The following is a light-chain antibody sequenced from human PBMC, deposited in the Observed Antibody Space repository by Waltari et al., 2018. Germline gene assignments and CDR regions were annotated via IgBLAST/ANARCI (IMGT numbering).Light chain of an antibody. CDR2: KAN. Sequence: QTVVTQEPSLSVSPGGTVTLTCALSSGSISTTSYATWYQQRPGQAPRTLVYKANRRSSGVPDRFSGSSLGNKAALTITGAQADDESDYYCALYMGSGIWVFGGGTKLTVL. V-gene: IGLV8-61*01. CDR1: SGSISTTSY. J-gene: IGLJ3*02. CDR3: ALYMGSGIWV.